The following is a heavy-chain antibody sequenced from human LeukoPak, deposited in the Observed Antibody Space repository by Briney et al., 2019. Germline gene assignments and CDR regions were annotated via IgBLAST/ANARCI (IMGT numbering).Heavy chain of an antibody. V-gene: IGHV4-59*01. Sequence: SETLSLTCTVSGGSISSYYWSWIRQPPGKGLEWVGYIYYSGSTNYNPSLKSRVTISVDTSKNQFSLKLSSVTAADTAVYYCARGANYYDSSGYYFPYYYYMDVWGKGTTVTVSS. CDR1: GGSISSYY. CDR2: IYYSGST. J-gene: IGHJ6*03. CDR3: ARGANYYDSSGYYFPYYYYMDV. D-gene: IGHD3-22*01.